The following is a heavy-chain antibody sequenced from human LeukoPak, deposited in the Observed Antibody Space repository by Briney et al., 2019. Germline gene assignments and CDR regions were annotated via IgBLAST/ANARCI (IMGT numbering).Heavy chain of an antibody. CDR3: AKWWAYCGGDCSPGGAFDI. V-gene: IGHV3-23*01. Sequence: PGGSLRLSCAASGFTFSRYAMSCVRQAPGKGLEWVSGISGSGGSTYYADSVKGRFTISRDNSKNTLYLQMNSLRAEDTAVYYCAKWWAYCGGDCSPGGAFDIWGQGTMVTVSS. CDR2: ISGSGGST. J-gene: IGHJ3*02. D-gene: IGHD2-21*02. CDR1: GFTFSRYA.